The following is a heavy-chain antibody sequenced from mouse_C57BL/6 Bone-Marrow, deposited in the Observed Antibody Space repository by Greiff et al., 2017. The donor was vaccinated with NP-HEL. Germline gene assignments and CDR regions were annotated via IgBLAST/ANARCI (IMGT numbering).Heavy chain of an antibody. J-gene: IGHJ4*01. CDR1: GFSLTSYA. D-gene: IGHD1-1*02. Sequence: QVQLQQSGPGLVAPSQSLSITCPVSGFSLTSYAISWVRQPPGTGLEWLGVIWTGGGTNYNSALNSKLSISKYNSKSQVFLKMNSLQTDDTARYYCARKERDYDYYAMDYWGQGTSVTVSS. CDR3: ARKERDYDYYAMDY. V-gene: IGHV2-9-1*01. CDR2: IWTGGGT.